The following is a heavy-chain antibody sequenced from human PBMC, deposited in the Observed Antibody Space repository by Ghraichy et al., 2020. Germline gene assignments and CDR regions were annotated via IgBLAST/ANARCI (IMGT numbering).Heavy chain of an antibody. Sequence: GSLNISCAASGFTFSSYWMTWVRQAPGKGPEWVANIKHVESQKYYVDSVKGRFTISRDNGKNSLQLQMNSLRAEDTAVYYCAKQYSSDQTIFDYWGQGTLVTVSS. CDR1: GFTFSSYW. CDR2: IKHVESQK. CDR3: AKQYSSDQTIFDY. D-gene: IGHD3-22*01. J-gene: IGHJ4*02. V-gene: IGHV3-7*03.